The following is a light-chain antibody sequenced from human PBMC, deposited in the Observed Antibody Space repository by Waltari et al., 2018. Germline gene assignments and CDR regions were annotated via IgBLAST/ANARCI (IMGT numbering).Light chain of an antibody. V-gene: IGKV3-15*01. CDR3: QQYNRWPPIT. CDR2: DAS. Sequence: VLTHSPASLSVSPGESAIRFCRASQSVSSNLAWYQQKPGQAPRLLIYDASTRASSIPARLRGSGSGTEFTLTINNLQSEDSATYYCQQYNRWPPITFGQGTRLDIK. J-gene: IGKJ5*01. CDR1: QSVSSN.